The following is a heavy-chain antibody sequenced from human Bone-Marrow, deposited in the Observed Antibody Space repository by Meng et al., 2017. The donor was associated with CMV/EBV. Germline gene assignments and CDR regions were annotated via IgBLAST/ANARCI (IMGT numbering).Heavy chain of an antibody. D-gene: IGHD3-3*01. CDR2: ISYDGSNK. J-gene: IGHJ4*02. CDR1: GFTFSSYA. Sequence: GESLKISCAASGFTFSSYAMHWVRQAPGKGLEWVAVISYDGSNKYYADSVKGRFTISRDNSKNTLYLQMNSLRAEDTAVYYCARAFSFGVVDYWGQGTLVTLYS. V-gene: IGHV3-30-3*01. CDR3: ARAFSFGVVDY.